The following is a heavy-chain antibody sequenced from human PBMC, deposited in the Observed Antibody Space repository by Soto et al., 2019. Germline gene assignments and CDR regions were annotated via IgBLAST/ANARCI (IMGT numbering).Heavy chain of an antibody. CDR3: ARGSRMRIPAASGRDYYYHGLAV. CDR1: GGSFSGYY. Sequence: QVQLQQWGAGLLKPSETLSLNCAVYGGSFSGYYGSWIRQPPGKGLEWIGEINHRGSINYNPSLKSRVTMSVDTSKNQFSLKLNSVTDADTAVFYCARGSRMRIPAASGRDYYYHGLAVCGQGTAVTVSS. D-gene: IGHD2-15*01. V-gene: IGHV4-34*01. CDR2: INHRGSI. J-gene: IGHJ6*02.